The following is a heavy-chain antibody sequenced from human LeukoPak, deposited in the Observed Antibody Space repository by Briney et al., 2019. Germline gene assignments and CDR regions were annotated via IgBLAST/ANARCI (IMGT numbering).Heavy chain of an antibody. V-gene: IGHV4-59*01. Sequence: KPSETLSLTCTVSGGSISSYYWSWIRQPPGKGLEWIGYIYYSGSTNYNPSLKSRVTISVDTSKNQFSLKLSSVTAADTAVYYCAKGPWLAYPYYFDYWGQGTLVTVSS. CDR3: AKGPWLAYPYYFDY. CDR2: IYYSGST. D-gene: IGHD6-19*01. CDR1: GGSISSYY. J-gene: IGHJ4*02.